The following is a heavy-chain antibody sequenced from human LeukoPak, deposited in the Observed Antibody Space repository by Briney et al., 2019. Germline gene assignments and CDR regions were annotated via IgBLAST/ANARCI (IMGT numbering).Heavy chain of an antibody. Sequence: ASVKVSCKTSGYSFTAYFMHWVRLAPGQGLEWMGWIDPNSGGTNYAQKFQGRVTMTRDTSISTAYMELSRLRSDDTAVYYCARAPGIAAAGGAFDIWGQGTMVTVSS. J-gene: IGHJ3*02. D-gene: IGHD6-13*01. V-gene: IGHV1-2*02. CDR1: GYSFTAYF. CDR2: IDPNSGGT. CDR3: ARAPGIAAAGGAFDI.